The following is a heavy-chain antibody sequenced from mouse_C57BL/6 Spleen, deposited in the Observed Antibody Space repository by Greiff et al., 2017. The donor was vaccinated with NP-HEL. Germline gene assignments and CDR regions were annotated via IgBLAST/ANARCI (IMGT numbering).Heavy chain of an antibody. V-gene: IGHV1-82*01. Sequence: QVQLKQSGPELVKPGASVKISCKASGYAFSSSWMNWVKQRPGKGLEWIGRIYPGDGDTNYNGKFKGKATLTVDKPSSTAYMQLSSLTSEDSAVYYCARWGSSTGYFDYWGQGTTLTVSS. CDR1: GYAFSSSW. CDR3: ARWGSSTGYFDY. J-gene: IGHJ2*01. D-gene: IGHD1-1*01. CDR2: IYPGDGDT.